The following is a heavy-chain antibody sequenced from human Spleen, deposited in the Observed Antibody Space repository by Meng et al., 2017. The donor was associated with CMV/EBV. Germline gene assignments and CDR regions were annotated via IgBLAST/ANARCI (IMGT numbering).Heavy chain of an antibody. CDR1: GGSFSGYY. J-gene: IGHJ4*02. Sequence: GPLQQWGAGLLKPSETLSLTCAVYGGSFSGYYWSWIRQPPGKGLEWIGEINHSGSTNYNPSLKSRVTISVDTSKNQFSLKLSSVTAADTAVYYCARKGQWLVGYFDYWGQGTLVTVSS. V-gene: IGHV4-34*01. D-gene: IGHD6-19*01. CDR3: ARKGQWLVGYFDY. CDR2: INHSGST.